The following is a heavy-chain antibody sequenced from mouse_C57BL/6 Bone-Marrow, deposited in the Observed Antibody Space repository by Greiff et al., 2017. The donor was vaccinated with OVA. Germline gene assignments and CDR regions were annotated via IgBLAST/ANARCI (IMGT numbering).Heavy chain of an antibody. CDR3: ARYGSESY. J-gene: IGHJ2*01. V-gene: IGHV1-42*01. CDR1: GYSFTGYY. D-gene: IGHD1-1*01. Sequence: VQLQQSGPELVKPGASVKISCKASGYSFTGYYMNWVKQSPEKSLEWIGEINPSTGGTTYNQKFKAKATLTVDKSSSTAYMQLKSLTSEDSAVYYCARYGSESYWGQGTTLTVSS. CDR2: INPSTGGT.